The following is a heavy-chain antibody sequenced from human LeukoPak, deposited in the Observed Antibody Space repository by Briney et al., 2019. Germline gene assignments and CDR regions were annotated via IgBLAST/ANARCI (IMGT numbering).Heavy chain of an antibody. J-gene: IGHJ4*02. D-gene: IGHD4-17*01. Sequence: GGSLRLSCAASGFTFSSYSMNWVRQAPGKGLEWVSSISSSSSYIYYADSVKGRFTISRDNAKNSLYLQMNSLRAEDTAVYYCARTNDYGDSIPDYWGQGTLVTVSS. CDR1: GFTFSSYS. V-gene: IGHV3-21*01. CDR3: ARTNDYGDSIPDY. CDR2: ISSSSSYI.